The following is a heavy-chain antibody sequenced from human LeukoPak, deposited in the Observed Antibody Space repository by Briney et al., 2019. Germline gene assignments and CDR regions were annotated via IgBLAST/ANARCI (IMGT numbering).Heavy chain of an antibody. V-gene: IGHV5-51*01. CDR1: GYSFTSYW. Sequence: GESLKISCKGSGYSFTSYWIGWVRQMPGKGLEWLGIIYPGDSDTTYSPSFQGQVTISADKSISTAYLQWSSLKASDTAMYYCARRDGYCSSTSCYADYYYGMDVWGQGTTVTVSS. D-gene: IGHD2-2*01. J-gene: IGHJ6*02. CDR3: ARRDGYCSSTSCYADYYYGMDV. CDR2: IYPGDSDT.